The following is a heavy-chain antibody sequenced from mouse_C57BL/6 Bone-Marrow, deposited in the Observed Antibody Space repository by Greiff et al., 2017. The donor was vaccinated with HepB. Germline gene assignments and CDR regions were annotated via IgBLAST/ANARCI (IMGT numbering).Heavy chain of an antibody. J-gene: IGHJ3*01. D-gene: IGHD1-1*01. CDR2: IHPSDSDT. V-gene: IGHV1-74*01. CDR3: AINYCGSSYLAWFAY. CDR1: GYTFTSYW. Sequence: QVQLQQPGAELVKPGASVKVSCKASGYTFTSYWMHWVKQRPGQGLEWIGRIHPSDSDTNYNQKFKGKATLTVDKSSSTAYMQLSSLTSEDSAVYDCAINYCGSSYLAWFAYWGQGTLVTVSA.